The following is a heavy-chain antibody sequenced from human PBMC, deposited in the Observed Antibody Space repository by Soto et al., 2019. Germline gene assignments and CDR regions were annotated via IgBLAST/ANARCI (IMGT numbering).Heavy chain of an antibody. D-gene: IGHD3-3*01. CDR3: ARDKSVGYYDLWSGYYEPLDY. J-gene: IGHJ4*02. CDR1: GFTFSSYG. V-gene: IGHV3-33*01. CDR2: IWYDGSNK. Sequence: GGSLRLSCAASGFTFSSYGMHWVRQAPGKGLEWVAVIWYDGSNKYCADSVKGRFTISRDTSKNTLYLQMNSLRAEDTAVYCCARDKSVGYYDLWSGYYEPLDYWGQGARVTVSS.